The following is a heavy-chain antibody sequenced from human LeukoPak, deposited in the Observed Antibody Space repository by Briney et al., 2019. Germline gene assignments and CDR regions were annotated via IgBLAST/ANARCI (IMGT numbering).Heavy chain of an antibody. CDR1: GYSIRDGYY. D-gene: IGHD3-10*01. Sequence: PSETLSLTFAVSGYSIRDGYYWGWIRPPPGKGLEWIGITHHSGDTYSNPSLKSRITISMDTSKNHFSLRLTSVTAADTAVYYCARQEERGKDLWFFRVGGSYDYWGRGTLVTVSS. V-gene: IGHV4-38-2*01. CDR2: THHSGDT. CDR3: ARQEERGKDLWFFRVGGSYDY. J-gene: IGHJ4*02.